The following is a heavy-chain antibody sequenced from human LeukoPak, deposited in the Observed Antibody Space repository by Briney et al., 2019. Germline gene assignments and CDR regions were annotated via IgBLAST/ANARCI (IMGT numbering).Heavy chain of an antibody. V-gene: IGHV3-30-3*01. D-gene: IGHD4-17*01. CDR3: ATDSNNNGDYEA. Sequence: QPGRSLRLSCAASGFTFSSYAMHWVRQAPGKGLEWVAVISYDGSNKYYADSVKGRFTISRDNSKNTLYLQMNSLRVEDTAVYYCATDSNNNGDYEAWGQGTLVTVSS. CDR1: GFTFSSYA. J-gene: IGHJ5*02. CDR2: ISYDGSNK.